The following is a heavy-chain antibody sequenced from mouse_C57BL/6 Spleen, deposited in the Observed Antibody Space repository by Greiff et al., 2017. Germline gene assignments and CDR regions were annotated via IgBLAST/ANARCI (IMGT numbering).Heavy chain of an antibody. V-gene: IGHV1-50*01. D-gene: IGHD1-1*01. J-gene: IGHJ2*01. Sequence: QVHVKQPGAELVKPGASVKLSCKASGYTFTSYWMQWVKQRPGQGLEWIGEIDPSDSYTNYNQKFKGKATLTVDTSSSTAYMQLSSLTSEDSAVYYCARERTVDYWGQGTTLTVSS. CDR1: GYTFTSYW. CDR3: ARERTVDY. CDR2: IDPSDSYT.